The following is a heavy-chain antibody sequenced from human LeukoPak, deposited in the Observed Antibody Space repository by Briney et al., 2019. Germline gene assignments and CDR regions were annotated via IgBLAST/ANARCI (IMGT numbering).Heavy chain of an antibody. J-gene: IGHJ4*01. Sequence: GGSLRLSCAASGFAFSSYAMHWVRQGPGKGLEWVALVSYDGGSKYYADSVKGRITISRDNSKNTLHLQMNSLRTEDTAVYYCARVKGGIAAAGNYFDYXXXXTXVXVSS. CDR1: GFAFSSYA. V-gene: IGHV3-30-3*01. CDR2: VSYDGGSK. D-gene: IGHD6-13*01. CDR3: ARVKGGIAAAGNYFDY.